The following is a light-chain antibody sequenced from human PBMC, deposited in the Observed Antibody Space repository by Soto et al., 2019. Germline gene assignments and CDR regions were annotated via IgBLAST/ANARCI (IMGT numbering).Light chain of an antibody. CDR2: GAS. J-gene: IGKJ1*01. Sequence: EIVMTQSPATLSVSPGGRATLSCRASQSISDTLAWYQQKPGQAPRLLIYGASSRATGIPDRFVGSGSGTDFSLTIDRLEPEDLAMYHCQQYSLSPWTFGQGTKVQIK. CDR1: QSISDT. V-gene: IGKV3-20*01. CDR3: QQYSLSPWT.